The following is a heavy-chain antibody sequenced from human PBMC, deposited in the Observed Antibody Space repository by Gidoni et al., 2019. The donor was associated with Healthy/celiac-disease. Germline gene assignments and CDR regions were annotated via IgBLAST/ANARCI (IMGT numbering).Heavy chain of an antibody. CDR3: ARQIAAAGYFDY. Sequence: EVQLVESGGGLVKPGGSLRLSCPASGFTFSSYSMNWVRQAPGKGLEWVSSISSSSSYIYYADSVKGRFTISRDNAKNSLYLQMNSLRAEDTAVYYCARQIAAAGYFDYWGQGTLVTVSS. V-gene: IGHV3-21*01. D-gene: IGHD6-13*01. CDR1: GFTFSSYS. CDR2: ISSSSSYI. J-gene: IGHJ4*02.